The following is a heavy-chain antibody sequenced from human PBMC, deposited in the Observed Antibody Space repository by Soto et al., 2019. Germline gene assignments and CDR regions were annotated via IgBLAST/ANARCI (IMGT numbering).Heavy chain of an antibody. D-gene: IGHD3-9*01. J-gene: IGHJ2*01. CDR3: AKGFCFVRAGEGIRYYLTVSAFLLNRSSDL. V-gene: IGHV3-23*01. Sequence: KGLEWVSAISGSGGSTYYADSVKGRFNISRDNSKNTLYLQMNSLRAEDTAVYYCAKGFCFVRAGEGIRYYLTVSAFLLNRSSDL. CDR2: ISGSGGST.